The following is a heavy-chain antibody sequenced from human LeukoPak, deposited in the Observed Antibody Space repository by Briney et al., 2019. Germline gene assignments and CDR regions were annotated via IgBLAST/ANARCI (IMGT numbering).Heavy chain of an antibody. CDR2: INHSGST. Sequence: SETLSLTCAVYGGSFSGYYWSWIRQPPGKGLEWIGEINHSGSTNYNPSLKSRVTISVDTSKNQFSLKLSSVTAADTAVYYCARQEVRGSLAPYTWAPLDYWGQGTLVTVSS. CDR1: GGSFSGYY. J-gene: IGHJ4*02. CDR3: ARQEVRGSLAPYTWAPLDY. D-gene: IGHD3-10*01. V-gene: IGHV4-34*01.